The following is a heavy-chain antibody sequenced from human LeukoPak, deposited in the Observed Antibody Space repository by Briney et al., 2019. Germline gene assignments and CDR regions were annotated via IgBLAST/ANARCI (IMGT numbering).Heavy chain of an antibody. D-gene: IGHD6-13*01. CDR1: GFTVSSDS. Sequence: GGSLRLSCTVSGFTVSSDSMSWVRQAPGKGLVWVSRINSDGSSTSYADSVKGRFTISRDNAKNTLYLQMNSLRAEDTAVYYCARGGYSSSWYLDAFDIWGQGTMVTVSS. V-gene: IGHV3-74*01. J-gene: IGHJ3*02. CDR2: INSDGSST. CDR3: ARGGYSSSWYLDAFDI.